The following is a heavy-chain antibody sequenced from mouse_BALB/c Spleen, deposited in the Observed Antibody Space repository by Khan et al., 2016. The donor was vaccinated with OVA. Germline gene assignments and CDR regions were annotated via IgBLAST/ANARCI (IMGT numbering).Heavy chain of an antibody. Sequence: VQLQQSGAELVKPGASVRFSCTASGFNITDNYLHWVKQRPGQGLEWIGRISPASGNTNYDPKFQGMATITADTSSNTSYLQINSLTAEDTAVYCCGLPSYDHRDIDGWGEGTTVTVSS. D-gene: IGHD6-1*01. J-gene: IGHJ1*01. CDR1: GFNITDNY. V-gene: IGHV14-3*02. CDR3: GLPSYDHRDIDG. CDR2: ISPASGNT.